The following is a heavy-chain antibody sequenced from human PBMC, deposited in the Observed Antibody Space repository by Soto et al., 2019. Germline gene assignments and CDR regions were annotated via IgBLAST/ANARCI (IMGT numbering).Heavy chain of an antibody. CDR2: IFYSGST. CDR1: GGSISSGGYY. CDR3: ASARHIGP. V-gene: IGHV4-31*03. Sequence: SSETLSLTCTVSGGSISSGGYYWSWIRHHPGKGLEWIGYIFYSGSTFYSPSLKSRVTISVDTARNQFSLNLRSVTAADTAVYYCASARHIGPWGQGTLVTVSS. J-gene: IGHJ5*02. D-gene: IGHD2-21*01.